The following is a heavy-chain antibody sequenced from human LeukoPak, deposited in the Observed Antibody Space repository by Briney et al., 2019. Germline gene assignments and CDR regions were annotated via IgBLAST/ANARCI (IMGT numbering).Heavy chain of an antibody. CDR2: IYYSGST. CDR3: ARDGYNYLHYGMDV. Sequence: PSQTLSLTCTVSGGSISSGGYYWSWIRQHPGKGLEWIGYIYYSGSTYYNPSLKSRVTISADTSKNQFSLKLSSVTAADTAVYYCARDGYNYLHYGMDVWGQGTTVTVSS. V-gene: IGHV4-31*03. D-gene: IGHD5-24*01. CDR1: GGSISSGGYY. J-gene: IGHJ6*02.